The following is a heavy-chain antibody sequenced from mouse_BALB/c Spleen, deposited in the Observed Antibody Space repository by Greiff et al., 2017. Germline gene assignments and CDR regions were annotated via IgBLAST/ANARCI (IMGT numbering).Heavy chain of an antibody. D-gene: IGHD2-1*01. V-gene: IGHV8-8*01. Sequence: QVTLKESGPGILQPSQTLSLTCSFSGFSLSTSGMGVGWIRQPSGKGLEWLAHIWWDDDKRYNPALKSRLTISKDTSSNQVFLKIASVDTADTATYYGARIDYGNYWYFDVWGAGTTVTVSS. CDR2: IWWDDDK. CDR3: ARIDYGNYWYFDV. CDR1: GFSLSTSGMG. J-gene: IGHJ1*01.